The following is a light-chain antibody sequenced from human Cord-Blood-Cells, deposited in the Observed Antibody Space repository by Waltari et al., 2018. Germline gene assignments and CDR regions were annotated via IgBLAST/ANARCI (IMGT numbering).Light chain of an antibody. CDR3: LQHNSYPRT. CDR1: QCMSNY. Sequence: DIQMTQYPSAMSASVGDRVTMNCRARQCMSNYFARFQQKPGKVPKRLIYAASSLQSGVASRFSGSGSGTEFTLTISSLQPEDFATYYGLQHNSYPRTFGQGTKVEIK. J-gene: IGKJ1*01. V-gene: IGKV1-17*03. CDR2: AAS.